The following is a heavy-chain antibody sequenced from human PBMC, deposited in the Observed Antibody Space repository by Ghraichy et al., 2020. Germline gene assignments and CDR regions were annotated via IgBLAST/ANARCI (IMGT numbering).Heavy chain of an antibody. CDR1: GFTFDDYA. D-gene: IGHD3-10*01. CDR3: AKDQSSTYGRRGLDY. V-gene: IGHV3-9*01. CDR2: INWNSGSI. Sequence: GGSLRLSCAASGFTFDDYAMQWVRQAPGKGLEWVSGINWNSGSIGYADSVKGRFTISRDNAKNSLYLQMNSLRAEDTALYYCAKDQSSTYGRRGLDYWGQGTQVTVSS. J-gene: IGHJ4*02.